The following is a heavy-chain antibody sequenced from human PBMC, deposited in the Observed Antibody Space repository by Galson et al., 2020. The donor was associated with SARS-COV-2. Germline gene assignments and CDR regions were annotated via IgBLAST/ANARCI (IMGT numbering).Heavy chain of an antibody. Sequence: GGSLRLSCPASGFTFRNYAMHWVRQAPGKGLEYVSGISDSGGNTYYADPVKGRFTISRDNSKDTLYLQMSSLRPEDTAVYYCVKEGRTGWYYFDYWGQGTLVTVSS. CDR1: GFTFRNYA. V-gene: IGHV3-64D*08. CDR3: VKEGRTGWYYFDY. J-gene: IGHJ4*02. CDR2: ISDSGGNT. D-gene: IGHD6-19*01.